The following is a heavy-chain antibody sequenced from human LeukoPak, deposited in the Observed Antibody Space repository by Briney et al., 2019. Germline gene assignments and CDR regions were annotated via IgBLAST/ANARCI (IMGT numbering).Heavy chain of an antibody. CDR2: IDGSIGST. CDR3: AKAPPYSSGWFQYYFDY. CDR1: GLSFSSYA. J-gene: IGHJ4*02. Sequence: GGSLRLSCAASGLSFSSYAMIWVRQAPGKGLECVSSIDGSIGSTYYADSVKGRFTISRDNSKNTLYLQMNSLRAEDTALYYCAKAPPYSSGWFQYYFDYWGQGTLVTVSS. D-gene: IGHD6-19*01. V-gene: IGHV3-23*01.